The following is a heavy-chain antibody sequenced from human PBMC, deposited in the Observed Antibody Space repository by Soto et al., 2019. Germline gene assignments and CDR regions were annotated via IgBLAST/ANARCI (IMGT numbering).Heavy chain of an antibody. J-gene: IGHJ3*02. CDR1: GGTFSNFA. V-gene: IGHV1-69*05. D-gene: IGHD2-2*02. CDR2: LILPFGTP. CDR3: ASVYCSSTSCYSDAFDI. Sequence: SVKVSCKASGGTFSNFAIAWVRQAPGQGFEWLGGLILPFGTPSYAQKFQGRVTMTRDTSTSTVYMELSSLRSEDTAVYYCASVYCSSTSCYSDAFDIWGQGTMVTVSS.